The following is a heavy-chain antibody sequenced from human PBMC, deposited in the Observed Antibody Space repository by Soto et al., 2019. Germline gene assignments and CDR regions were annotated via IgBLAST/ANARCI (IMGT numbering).Heavy chain of an antibody. Sequence: QVQLQASGPGLVKPSDTLSLTCTVSGDSIGTYNWGWIRQPPGKRLEWIGYIYSNGGTSYNPALKSRVTISADTSTKPFSLRLSSMTAADTAVYYCVRQGIGALHGLVDVWGQGTTVTVSS. J-gene: IGHJ6*02. CDR2: IYSNGGT. V-gene: IGHV4-59*08. CDR3: VRQGIGALHGLVDV. D-gene: IGHD1-26*01. CDR1: GDSIGTYN.